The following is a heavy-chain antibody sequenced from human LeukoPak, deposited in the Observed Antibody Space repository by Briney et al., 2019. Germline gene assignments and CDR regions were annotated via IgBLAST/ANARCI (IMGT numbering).Heavy chain of an antibody. V-gene: IGHV3-30-3*01. Sequence: GRSLRLSCAASGFTFSSYAMHWVRQAPGKGLEWVAVISYDGSNKYYADSVKGRFTISRDNSKNTLYLQMNSLRAEDTAVYYCARDGFLEWLSRNYYYYGMDVWGQGTTVTVSS. J-gene: IGHJ6*02. CDR3: ARDGFLEWLSRNYYYYGMDV. CDR1: GFTFSSYA. D-gene: IGHD3-3*01. CDR2: ISYDGSNK.